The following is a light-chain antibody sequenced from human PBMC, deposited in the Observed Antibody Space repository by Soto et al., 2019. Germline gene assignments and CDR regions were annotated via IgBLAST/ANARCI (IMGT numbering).Light chain of an antibody. CDR1: QDINSW. V-gene: IGKV1-12*01. J-gene: IGKJ1*01. CDR2: AAS. Sequence: DTQMTQSPFSVSASVGDRVNITCRSSQDINSWLAWYQHKPGKAPKLLIYAASSLQSGVPSRFSGSCSGTDVTLTMNSLQPEDFATYYCQQTNCFPRTFGQGTTVEIK. CDR3: QQTNCFPRT.